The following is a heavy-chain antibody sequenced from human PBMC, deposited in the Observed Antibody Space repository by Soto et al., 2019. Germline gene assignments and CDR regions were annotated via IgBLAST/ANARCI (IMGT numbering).Heavy chain of an antibody. J-gene: IGHJ3*02. CDR3: ARVERGTATTVVDAFDI. V-gene: IGHV4-34*01. Sequence: QEQLQQWGAGLLKPSETLSLTCAVYGGFVSSGNYYWSWIRQPPGKGLEWIGEMSHSGGTHFNPSLNSRVTISVDTSKNQFSLKMSSVTAADTALYYCARVERGTATTVVDAFDIWGPGTMVTVPS. D-gene: IGHD1-1*01. CDR1: GGFVSSGNYY. CDR2: MSHSGGT.